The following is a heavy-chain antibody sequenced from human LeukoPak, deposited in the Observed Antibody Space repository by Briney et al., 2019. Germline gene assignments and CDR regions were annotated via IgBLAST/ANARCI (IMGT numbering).Heavy chain of an antibody. CDR1: GGSISRVDY. CDR2: IYYSGST. V-gene: IGHV4-61*08. CDR3: AREVADFWSGYPPANWFDP. J-gene: IGHJ5*02. D-gene: IGHD3-3*01. Sequence: SETLSLTCTVSGGSISRVDYWSWIRQPPGKGLEWIGYIYYSGSTNYNPSLKSRVTISVDTSKNQFSLKLGSVTAADTAVYYCAREVADFWSGYPPANWFDPWGQGTLVTVSS.